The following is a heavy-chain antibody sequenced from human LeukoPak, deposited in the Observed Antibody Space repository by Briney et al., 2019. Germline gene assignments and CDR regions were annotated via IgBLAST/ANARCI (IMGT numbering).Heavy chain of an antibody. Sequence: PSETLSLTCTVSGGSISSSSYYWGWIRQPPGKGLEWIGSIYYSGSTYYNPSLKSRVTISVDTSKNQFSLKLSSVTAADTAVYYCARSPWAPYGSGSYYAFDIWGQGTMVTVSS. CDR1: GGSISSSSYY. V-gene: IGHV4-39*01. J-gene: IGHJ3*02. CDR3: ARSPWAPYGSGSYYAFDI. CDR2: IYYSGST. D-gene: IGHD3-10*01.